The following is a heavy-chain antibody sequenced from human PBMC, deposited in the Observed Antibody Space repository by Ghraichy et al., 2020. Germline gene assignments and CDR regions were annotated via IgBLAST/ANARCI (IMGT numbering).Heavy chain of an antibody. CDR1: GFTFSDFY. D-gene: IGHD4-17*01. Sequence: GGSLRLSCAASGFTFSDFYMGWLRQAPGKGLEWLSHIGKSGDDISYVDSVRGRFTISRDNARNSVFLQINNLRVEDTAVYYCVRVDGDYGFWGQGTLVTVSS. J-gene: IGHJ4*02. V-gene: IGHV3-11*01. CDR3: VRVDGDYGF. CDR2: IGKSGDDI.